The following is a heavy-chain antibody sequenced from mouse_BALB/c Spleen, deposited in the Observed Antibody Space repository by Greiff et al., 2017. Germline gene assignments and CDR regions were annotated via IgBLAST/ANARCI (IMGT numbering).Heavy chain of an antibody. V-gene: IGHV7-3*02. Sequence: EVQVVESGGGLVQPGGSLRLSCATSGFTFTDYYMSWVRQPPGKALEWLGFIRNKANGYTTEYSASVKGRFTISRDNSQSILYLQMNTLRAEDSATYYCARDWRCPAYWGQGTLVTVSA. CDR3: ARDWRCPAY. J-gene: IGHJ3*01. CDR2: IRNKANGYTT. CDR1: GFTFTDYY.